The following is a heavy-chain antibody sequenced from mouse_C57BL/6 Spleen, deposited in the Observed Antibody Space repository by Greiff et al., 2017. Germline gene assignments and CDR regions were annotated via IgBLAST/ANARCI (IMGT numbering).Heavy chain of an antibody. Sequence: QVQLQQSGAELVKPGASVKISCKASGYAFSSYWMNWVKQRPGQGLEWIGQIYPGDGDTNYNGKFKGKATLTADKSSSTAYMQLSSLTSEDSAVYFCARKGAYGSSYFDYWGQGTTLTVSS. V-gene: IGHV1-80*01. CDR2: IYPGDGDT. CDR1: GYAFSSYW. D-gene: IGHD1-1*01. J-gene: IGHJ2*01. CDR3: ARKGAYGSSYFDY.